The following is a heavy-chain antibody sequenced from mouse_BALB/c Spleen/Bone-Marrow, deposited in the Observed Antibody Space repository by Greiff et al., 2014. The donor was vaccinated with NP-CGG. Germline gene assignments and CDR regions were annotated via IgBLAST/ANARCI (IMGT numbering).Heavy chain of an antibody. CDR2: ISYSGST. D-gene: IGHD2-3*01. Sequence: VQLQQSGPSLVKPSQTLSLTCSVTGDSITSGYWNWIRKFPGNKLEYMGYISYSGSTYYSPSLNSRISIARDTSKNQNYLKLKSVTTEDTATYYSATYDGYYFDYWGQGTTLTVSA. CDR3: ATYDGYYFDY. CDR1: GDSITSGY. V-gene: IGHV3-8*02. J-gene: IGHJ2*01.